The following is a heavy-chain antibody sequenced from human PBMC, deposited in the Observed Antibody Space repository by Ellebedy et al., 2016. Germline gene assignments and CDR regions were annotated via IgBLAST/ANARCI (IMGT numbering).Heavy chain of an antibody. V-gene: IGHV4-59*08. CDR1: GGSISSYY. CDR3: ASYNDYGDFGY. J-gene: IGHJ4*02. D-gene: IGHD4-17*01. CDR2: IYYSGST. Sequence: SETLSLTCTVSGGSISSYYWSWIRQPPGKGLEWIGYIYYSGSTNYNPSLKSRVTISVDTSKNQFSLKLSSVTAADTAVYYCASYNDYGDFGYWGQGTLVTVSS.